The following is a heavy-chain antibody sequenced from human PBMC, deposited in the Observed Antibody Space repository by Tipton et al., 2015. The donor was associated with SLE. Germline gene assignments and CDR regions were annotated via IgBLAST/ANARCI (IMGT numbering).Heavy chain of an antibody. CDR2: IIPIFGTA. CDR1: GGTFSSYA. CDR3: AREARVQEAIILPNWFGP. J-gene: IGHJ5*02. D-gene: IGHD3-10*01. V-gene: IGHV1-69*01. Sequence: QLVQSGAEGKKPGTSVKVSCKASGGTFSSYAISWVRQAPGQGLEWMGGIIPIFGTANYAQKFQGRVTITADESTSTAYMELSSLRSEDTAVYYCAREARVQEAIILPNWFGPWGPGTLVTVSS.